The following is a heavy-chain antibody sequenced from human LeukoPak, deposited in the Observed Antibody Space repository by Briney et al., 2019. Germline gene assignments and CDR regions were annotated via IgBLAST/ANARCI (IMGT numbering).Heavy chain of an antibody. CDR2: ISGSGGST. Sequence: GGSLRLSCAASGFTFSSYAMSWVRQAPGKGLEWVSAISGSGGSTYYAGSVKGRFTISRDNSKNTLYLQMNSLRAEDTAVYYCAKDRRYSSSLGGFDYWGQGTLVTVSS. CDR3: AKDRRYSSSLGGFDY. V-gene: IGHV3-23*01. D-gene: IGHD6-13*01. J-gene: IGHJ4*02. CDR1: GFTFSSYA.